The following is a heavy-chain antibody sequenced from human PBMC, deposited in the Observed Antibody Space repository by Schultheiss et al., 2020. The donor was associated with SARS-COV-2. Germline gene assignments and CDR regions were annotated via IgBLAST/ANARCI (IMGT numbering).Heavy chain of an antibody. CDR2: IKQDGSEK. CDR3: ARDPQVYDFWSGYYHGMDV. CDR1: GFTFSSYW. D-gene: IGHD3-3*01. Sequence: GESLKISCAASGFTFSSYWMSWVRQAPGKGLEWVANIKQDGSEKYYVDSVKGRFTISRDNAKNSLYLQMNSLRAEDTAVYYCARDPQVYDFWSGYYHGMDVWGQGTTVTVSS. J-gene: IGHJ6*02. V-gene: IGHV3-7*03.